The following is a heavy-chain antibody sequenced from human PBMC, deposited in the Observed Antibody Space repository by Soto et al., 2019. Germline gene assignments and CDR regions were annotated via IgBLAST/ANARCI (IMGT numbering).Heavy chain of an antibody. D-gene: IGHD6-6*01. J-gene: IGHJ6*02. CDR3: TRRGGSSSSGYYYYGIDV. V-gene: IGHV3-73*02. CDR2: IRSKANSYAT. Sequence: EVQLVESGGGLVQPGGSLKLSCAASGFTFSGSAMHWVRQASGKGLEWVGRIRSKANSYATAYAASVKGRFTISRDDSKNTAYLQMNSLKTEDTAVYYCTRRGGSSSSGYYYYGIDVWGQGTTVTVSS. CDR1: GFTFSGSA.